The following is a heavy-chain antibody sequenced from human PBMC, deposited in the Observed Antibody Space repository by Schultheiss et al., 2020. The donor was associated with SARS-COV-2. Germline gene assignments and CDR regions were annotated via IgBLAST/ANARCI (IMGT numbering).Heavy chain of an antibody. CDR2: IYWDDDK. CDR1: GFSLSTSGVG. D-gene: IGHD3-3*01. V-gene: IGHV2-5*02. Sequence: SGPTLVKPTQTLTLTCTFSGFSLSTSGVGVGWIRQPPGKALEWLALIYWDDDKRYSPSLKSRLTITKDTSKNQVVLTMTNMDPVDTATYYCARIPNDFWSGYPYCDYWGQGTLVTVSS. CDR3: ARIPNDFWSGYPYCDY. J-gene: IGHJ4*02.